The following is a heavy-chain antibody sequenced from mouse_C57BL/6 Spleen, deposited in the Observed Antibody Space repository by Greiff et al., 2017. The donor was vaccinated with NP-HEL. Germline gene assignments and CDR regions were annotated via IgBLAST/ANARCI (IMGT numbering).Heavy chain of an antibody. CDR2: IDPSDSYT. J-gene: IGHJ2*01. Sequence: QVQLQQSGAELVMPGASVKLSCKASGYTFTSYWMHWVKQRPGQGLEWIGEIDPSDSYTNYNQKFKGKSTLTVDKSSSTAYMQLSSLTSEDSAVYYCARGGLRDYFDYWGQGTTLTVSS. D-gene: IGHD2-4*01. CDR1: GYTFTSYW. V-gene: IGHV1-69*01. CDR3: ARGGLRDYFDY.